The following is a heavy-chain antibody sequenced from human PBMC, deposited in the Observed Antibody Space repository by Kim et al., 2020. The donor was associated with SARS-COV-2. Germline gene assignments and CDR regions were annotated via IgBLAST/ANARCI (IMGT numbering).Heavy chain of an antibody. CDR2: ISYDGSNK. CDR3: AKAQYEGSGSFFFDY. V-gene: IGHV3-30*18. CDR1: GFTFSSYG. D-gene: IGHD3-10*01. Sequence: GGSLRLSCAASGFTFSSYGMHWVRQAPGKGLEWVAVISYDGSNKYYADSVKGRFTISRDNSKNTPYLQMNSLRAEDTAVYYCAKAQYEGSGSFFFDYWGQATLVTVSS. J-gene: IGHJ4*02.